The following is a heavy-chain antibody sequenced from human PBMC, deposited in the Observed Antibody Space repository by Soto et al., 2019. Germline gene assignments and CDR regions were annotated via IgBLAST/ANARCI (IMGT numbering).Heavy chain of an antibody. Sequence: EVQLLESGGGLVQPGGSLRLSCAASRFTFSSYAMSWVRQAPGKGLEWVSGITSSGGSTYYADSVKGRFTISRDNSKNTLYRQMDSLRAEDTAVYYCAKRMVRGYYYYGMDVWGQGTTVTVSS. V-gene: IGHV3-23*01. J-gene: IGHJ6*02. CDR1: RFTFSSYA. CDR3: AKRMVRGYYYYGMDV. CDR2: ITSSGGST. D-gene: IGHD3-10*01.